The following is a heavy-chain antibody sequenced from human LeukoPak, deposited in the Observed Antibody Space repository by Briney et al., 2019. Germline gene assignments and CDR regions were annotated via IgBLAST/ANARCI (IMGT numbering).Heavy chain of an antibody. Sequence: GGSLRLSCAASGFTVSSNYMSWVRQAPGKGLEWVSVIYSGGSTYYADSVKGRFTISKDNSKNTLYLQMNSLRAEDTAVYYCARVDYGDYGFDYWGQGTLVTVSS. J-gene: IGHJ4*02. V-gene: IGHV3-66*01. CDR3: ARVDYGDYGFDY. CDR1: GFTVSSNY. D-gene: IGHD4-17*01. CDR2: IYSGGST.